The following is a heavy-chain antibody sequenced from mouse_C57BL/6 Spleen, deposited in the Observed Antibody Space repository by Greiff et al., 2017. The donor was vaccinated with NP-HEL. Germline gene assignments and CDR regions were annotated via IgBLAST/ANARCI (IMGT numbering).Heavy chain of an antibody. CDR1: GYSFTSYY. J-gene: IGHJ2*01. CDR2: IYPGSGNT. Sequence: VQLQQSGPELVKPGASVKISCKASGYSFTSYYIHWVKQRPGQGLEWIGWIYPGSGNTNYNQKFKGKATLTVDTSSSTAYMQLSSLTSEDSAVYYCARFWDGSYFDYWGQGTTLTVSS. CDR3: ARFWDGSYFDY. D-gene: IGHD4-1*01. V-gene: IGHV1-66*01.